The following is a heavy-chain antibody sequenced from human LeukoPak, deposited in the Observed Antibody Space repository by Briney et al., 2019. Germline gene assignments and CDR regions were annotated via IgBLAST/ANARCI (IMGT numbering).Heavy chain of an antibody. CDR1: GYTFTSHG. Sequence: ASVKVSCKTSGYTFTSHGINWVRQAPGLGLEWMGWISGYNGNTNYAQKFQGRVTMTTDRSTRTVYMELRSLRSDDTAVYYCARDQRIMITFGGVIIPAFWGQGTLVTVSS. CDR2: ISGYNGNT. D-gene: IGHD3-16*02. J-gene: IGHJ4*02. CDR3: ARDQRIMITFGGVIIPAF. V-gene: IGHV1-18*01.